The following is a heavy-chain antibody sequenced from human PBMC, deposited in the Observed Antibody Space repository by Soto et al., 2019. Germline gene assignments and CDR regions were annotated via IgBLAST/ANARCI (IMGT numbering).Heavy chain of an antibody. CDR2: IYTSGST. CDR3: ARVFGEYCSSTSCAEFDY. J-gene: IGHJ4*02. CDR1: GGSISSYY. Sequence: PSETLSLTCTVSGGSISSYYWSWIRQPAGKXPEWIGRIYTSGSTNYNPSLKSRLTMSVDTSKNQFSLKLSSVTAADTAVYSCARVFGEYCSSTSCAEFDYWGQGTLVTVSS. D-gene: IGHD2-2*01. V-gene: IGHV4-4*07.